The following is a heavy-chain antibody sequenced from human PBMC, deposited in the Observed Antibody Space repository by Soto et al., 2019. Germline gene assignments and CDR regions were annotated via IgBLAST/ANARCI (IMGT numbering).Heavy chain of an antibody. CDR1: GGSISSYY. CDR3: ARTLFGWGIWFDP. J-gene: IGHJ5*02. V-gene: IGHV4-59*01. D-gene: IGHD3-10*02. CDR2: IYYSGST. Sequence: QVQLQESGPGLVKPSETLSLTCTVSGGSISSYYWSWIRQPPGKGLEWIGYIYYSGSTNYNPSLTRRITISVDTSKNQFSLKLSSVTAADPAVYYCARTLFGWGIWFDPWGQGTLVTVSS.